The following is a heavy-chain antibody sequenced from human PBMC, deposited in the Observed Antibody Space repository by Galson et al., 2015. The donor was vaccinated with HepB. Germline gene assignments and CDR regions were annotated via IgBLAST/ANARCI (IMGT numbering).Heavy chain of an antibody. CDR1: GFTVSSNY. J-gene: IGHJ4*02. CDR3: ARGAGERLRYFDWLPTGPFDY. CDR2: IYSGGST. Sequence: SLRLSCAASGFTVSSNYMSWVRQAPGKGLEWVSVIYSGGSTYYADSVKGRFTISRDNSKNTLNLHMNSLRAEDTAVYYCARGAGERLRYFDWLPTGPFDYWGQGTLVTVSS. V-gene: IGHV3-66*01. D-gene: IGHD3-9*01.